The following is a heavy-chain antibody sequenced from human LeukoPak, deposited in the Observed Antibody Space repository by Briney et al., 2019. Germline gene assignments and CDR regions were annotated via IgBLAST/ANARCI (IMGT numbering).Heavy chain of an antibody. J-gene: IGHJ1*01. Sequence: PSETLSLTCTVSGGSVSSGSYYWSWIRQPPGKGLEWIGDIYYSGNTNYNPSLKSRVTISIDRSKNQFSLKMKSVTAADTAVYYCASLNYDWFDSWGQGTLVTVSS. CDR1: GGSVSSGSYY. D-gene: IGHD3-22*01. CDR3: ASLNYDWFDS. CDR2: IYYSGNT. V-gene: IGHV4-61*01.